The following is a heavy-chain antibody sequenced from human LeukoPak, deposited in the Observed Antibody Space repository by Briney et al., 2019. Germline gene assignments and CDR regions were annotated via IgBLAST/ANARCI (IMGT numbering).Heavy chain of an antibody. CDR2: ISYDGSNK. Sequence: PEGSLRLSCAASGFTFSSYGMHWVRQAPGKGLGWVAGISYDGSNKYYADSVKGRFTISRDNSKNTLYLQMNSLRAEDTAVYYCAKDAREEGYYFDYWGQGTLVTVSS. D-gene: IGHD1-26*01. J-gene: IGHJ4*02. V-gene: IGHV3-30*18. CDR1: GFTFSSYG. CDR3: AKDAREEGYYFDY.